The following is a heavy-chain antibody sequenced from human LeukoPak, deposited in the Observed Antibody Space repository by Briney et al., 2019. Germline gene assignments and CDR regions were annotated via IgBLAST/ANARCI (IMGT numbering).Heavy chain of an antibody. V-gene: IGHV3-11*04. CDR3: ARDPRTVRI. CDR2: ISGNGGVI. Sequence: PGGSLRLSCAASEFTVSVNYMSWVRQAPGKGLEWLSYISGNGGVIQYADSVKGRFTISRDNAKNLLYLQMDSLRVEDTAIYYCARDPRTVRIWGQGTLVTVSS. J-gene: IGHJ4*02. CDR1: EFTVSVNY. D-gene: IGHD1-1*01.